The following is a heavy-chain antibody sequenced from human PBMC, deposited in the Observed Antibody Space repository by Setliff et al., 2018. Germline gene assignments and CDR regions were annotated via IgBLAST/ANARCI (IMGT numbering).Heavy chain of an antibody. Sequence: PGGSLRLSCAASGFTFSSFWMSWVRQSPGKGLEWVANINQDGSEKDYVDSVKGRFTISRDRAKNSLYLQMNSLRVEDTAVYYCARDVFDFRTGQAGPWGQGTLVTVSS. V-gene: IGHV3-7*01. CDR2: INQDGSEK. CDR1: GFTFSSFW. CDR3: ARDVFDFRTGQAGP. J-gene: IGHJ5*02. D-gene: IGHD3-3*01.